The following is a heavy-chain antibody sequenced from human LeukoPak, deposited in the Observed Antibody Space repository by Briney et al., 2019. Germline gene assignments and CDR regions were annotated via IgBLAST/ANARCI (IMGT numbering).Heavy chain of an antibody. D-gene: IGHD6-13*01. V-gene: IGHV4-59*01. CDR1: GGSISSYY. CDR3: ARDSGPRGYSSSWYGMDV. Sequence: PSETLSLTCTLSGGSISSYYWSWIRQPPGKGLEWIGYIYYSGSTNYNPSLKSRVTISVDTSKHQFSLKLSSVTAADTAVYYCARDSGPRGYSSSWYGMDVWGKGTTVTVSS. CDR2: IYYSGST. J-gene: IGHJ6*04.